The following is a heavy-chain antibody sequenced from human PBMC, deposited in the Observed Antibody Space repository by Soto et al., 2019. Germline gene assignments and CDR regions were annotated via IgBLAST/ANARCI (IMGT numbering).Heavy chain of an antibody. J-gene: IGHJ6*02. V-gene: IGHV1-69*02. Sequence: GASVKVSCKASGGTFSSYTISWVRQAPGQGLEWMGRIIPILGIANYAQKFQGRVTVTADKSTSTAYMELSSLRSEDTAVYYCARFRGSYGMDVWGQGTTVTVSS. CDR1: GGTFSSYT. D-gene: IGHD3-10*01. CDR3: ARFRGSYGMDV. CDR2: IIPILGIA.